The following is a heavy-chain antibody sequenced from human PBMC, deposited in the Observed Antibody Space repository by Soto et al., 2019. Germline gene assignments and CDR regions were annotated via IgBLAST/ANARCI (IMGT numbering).Heavy chain of an antibody. CDR2: IVVGSGNT. CDR1: GFTFTSSA. CDR3: AAAAYCGGDCYAFDS. D-gene: IGHD2-21*02. V-gene: IGHV1-58*01. Sequence: SVKVSCKASGFTFTSSAVQWVRQARGQRLEWIGWIVVGSGNTNYAQKFQERVTITRDMSTSTAYMELSSLRSEDTAVYYCAAAAYCGGDCYAFDSWGQGTMVTVSS. J-gene: IGHJ3*02.